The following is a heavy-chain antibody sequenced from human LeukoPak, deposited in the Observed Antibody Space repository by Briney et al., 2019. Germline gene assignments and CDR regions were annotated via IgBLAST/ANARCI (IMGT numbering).Heavy chain of an antibody. Sequence: GASVKVSCKASGYTFTSYYMHWVRQAPGQGLEWMGIINPSGGSTSYAQKFQGRVTMTRDTSTSTVYMELSSLRSEDTAVYYCAGDRAQLWSFDYWGQGTLVTVSS. CDR2: INPSGGST. J-gene: IGHJ4*02. CDR3: AGDRAQLWSFDY. V-gene: IGHV1-46*01. CDR1: GYTFTSYY. D-gene: IGHD5-18*01.